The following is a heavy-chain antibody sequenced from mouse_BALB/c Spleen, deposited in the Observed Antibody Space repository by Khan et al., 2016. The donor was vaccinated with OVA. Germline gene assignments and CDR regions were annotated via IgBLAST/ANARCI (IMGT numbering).Heavy chain of an antibody. J-gene: IGHJ2*01. CDR2: IWSGGIT. D-gene: IGHD1-1*02. CDR1: GFSLTNYG. Sequence: QVQLKQSGPGLVQPSQSLSITCTVSGFSLTNYGVHWVRQSPGKGLEWLGVIWSGGITDYNETFISRLSISKDISTSQVFFKMNSPQANDTAIYYCAKNRNGYLDYWGQGTTLTVSS. CDR3: AKNRNGYLDY. V-gene: IGHV2-2*02.